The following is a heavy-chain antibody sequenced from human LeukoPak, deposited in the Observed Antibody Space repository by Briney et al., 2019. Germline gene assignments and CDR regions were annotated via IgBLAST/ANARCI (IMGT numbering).Heavy chain of an antibody. Sequence: GASVKVSCKASSYTFTSYGISWVRQAPGQGLEWMGWISAYNGNTNYAQKLQGRVTMTTDTSTSTAYMELRSLRSDDTAAYYCARVYYYDSSGYSMDFDYWGQGTLVTVSS. D-gene: IGHD3-22*01. CDR3: ARVYYYDSSGYSMDFDY. CDR1: SYTFTSYG. CDR2: ISAYNGNT. V-gene: IGHV1-18*01. J-gene: IGHJ4*02.